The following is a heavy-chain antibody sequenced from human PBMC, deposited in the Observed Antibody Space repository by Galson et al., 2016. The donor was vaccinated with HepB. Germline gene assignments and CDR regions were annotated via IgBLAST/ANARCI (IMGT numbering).Heavy chain of an antibody. Sequence: SLRLSCAASGFSFSSYGVHWVRQAPGKGLEWVAFTWYAGSKTFYADSVKGRFTVSRDNSRNTIYLQINTLRAEDTAVYYCARDEIDSIFDAWGQGTLVIVSS. CDR1: GFSFSSYG. J-gene: IGHJ4*02. CDR2: TWYAGSKT. D-gene: IGHD3-3*01. CDR3: ARDEIDSIFDA. V-gene: IGHV3-33*01.